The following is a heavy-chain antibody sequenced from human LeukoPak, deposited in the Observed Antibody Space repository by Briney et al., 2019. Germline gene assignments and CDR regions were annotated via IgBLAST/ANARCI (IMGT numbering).Heavy chain of an antibody. CDR3: ARRIYGDPVAFDY. CDR1: GFTFSSYW. Sequence: GGSLRLSCAASGFTFSSYWMHWVRQAPGRGLVWVSRIHSDEIRTNYADSVTGRFTISRDNAKNTVYLQMNSLRNEDTAVYYCARRIYGDPVAFDYWGQGTLVTVS. CDR2: IHSDEIRT. J-gene: IGHJ4*02. D-gene: IGHD4/OR15-4a*01. V-gene: IGHV3-74*01.